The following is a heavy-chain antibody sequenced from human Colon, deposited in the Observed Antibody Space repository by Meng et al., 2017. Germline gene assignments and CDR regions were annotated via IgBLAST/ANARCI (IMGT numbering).Heavy chain of an antibody. CDR3: ARGRGSYSSIDF. Sequence: VPLQGSGPRLVRPSETLSLTCTPSGGSVSSPSYYWSWIRQTPGKGLEWIGYVYYTGSANYNPSLKSRVTISVDTSKNHFSLNLTSVTAADTAVYYCARGRGSYSSIDFWGQGTLVTVFS. CDR1: GGSVSSPSYY. D-gene: IGHD1-26*01. J-gene: IGHJ4*02. V-gene: IGHV4-61*03. CDR2: VYYTGSA.